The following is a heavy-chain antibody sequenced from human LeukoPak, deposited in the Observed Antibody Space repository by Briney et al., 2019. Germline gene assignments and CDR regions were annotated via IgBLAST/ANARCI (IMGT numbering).Heavy chain of an antibody. CDR1: GGSIGKVF. Sequence: WETLSHTCTVCGGSIGKVFRRWMRPSPGKGMEWIGFIYENGRTSYSPSLKSQVTISVDMSKNQFSLRLTSMTAADTAVYYCALDWPLDHWGRGSLVTVPS. CDR3: ALDWPLDH. CDR2: IYENGRT. V-gene: IGHV4-59*01. D-gene: IGHD2-21*01. J-gene: IGHJ4*02.